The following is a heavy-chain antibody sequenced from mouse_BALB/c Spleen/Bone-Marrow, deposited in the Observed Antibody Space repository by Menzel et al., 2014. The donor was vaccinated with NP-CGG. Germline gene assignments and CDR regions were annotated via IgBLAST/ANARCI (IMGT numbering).Heavy chain of an antibody. CDR2: ISYDGNN. J-gene: IGHJ2*01. Sequence: DVKLVESGPGLVKPSQSLSLTCSVTGYSITSGYYCNWIRQFPGNELEWMGYISYDGNNNYNPSLKNRISITRDTSKNHFFLKLNSVTTEDTATYYCAREDYGNYDYFDYWGQGTTLTVSS. CDR3: AREDYGNYDYFDY. V-gene: IGHV3-6*02. D-gene: IGHD2-1*01. CDR1: GYSITSGYY.